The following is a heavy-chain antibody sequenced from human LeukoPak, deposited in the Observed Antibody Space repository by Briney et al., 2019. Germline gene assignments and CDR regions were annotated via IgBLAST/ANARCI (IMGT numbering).Heavy chain of an antibody. D-gene: IGHD3-22*01. Sequence: SETLSLTCAVYGGSFSGYYWSWIRQPPGKGLEWIGEINHSGSTNYNPSLKSRVTISVDTSKNQFSLKLSSVTAADTAVYYCAKYYYDSSGYNYGAFDIWGQGTMVTVSS. J-gene: IGHJ3*02. CDR3: AKYYYDSSGYNYGAFDI. CDR2: INHSGST. CDR1: GGSFSGYY. V-gene: IGHV4-34*01.